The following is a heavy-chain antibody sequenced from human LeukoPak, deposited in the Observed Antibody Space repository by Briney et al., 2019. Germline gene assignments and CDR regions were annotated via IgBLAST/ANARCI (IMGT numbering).Heavy chain of an antibody. D-gene: IGHD3-10*01. J-gene: IGHJ4*02. Sequence: SETLSLTCTVSGGSISSYYWSWIRQPAGKGLEWIGYIYYSGSTNYNPSLKSRVTISVDTSKNQFSLKLSSVTAADTAVYYCARVHGSGSYALDYWGQGTLVTVSS. CDR3: ARVHGSGSYALDY. CDR2: IYYSGST. CDR1: GGSISSYY. V-gene: IGHV4-59*01.